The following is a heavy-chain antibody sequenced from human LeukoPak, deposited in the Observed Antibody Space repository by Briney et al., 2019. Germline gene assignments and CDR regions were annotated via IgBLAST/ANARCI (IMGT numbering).Heavy chain of an antibody. J-gene: IGHJ4*02. CDR1: GGSISSYY. CDR2: IYYSGST. Sequence: SETLSLTCTVSGGSISSYYWSWIRQPPGKGLEWIGYIYYSGSTNYNPSLKSRVTTSVDTSKNQFSLRLSSVTAADTAVYYCARGYCSGSSCLFDYWGQGTLVTVSS. CDR3: ARGYCSGSSCLFDY. D-gene: IGHD2-15*01. V-gene: IGHV4-59*01.